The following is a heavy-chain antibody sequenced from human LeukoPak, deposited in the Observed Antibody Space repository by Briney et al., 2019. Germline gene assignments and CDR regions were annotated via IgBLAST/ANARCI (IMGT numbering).Heavy chain of an antibody. CDR1: GFTLSSYW. D-gene: IGHD6-13*01. CDR2: IRQDGGEK. V-gene: IGHV3-7*01. J-gene: IGHJ4*01. Sequence: GGSLRLSCAVSGFTLSSYWMNWVRQAPGKGLEWVASIRQDGGEKSYVDSVKGRFTISRDNTKNSLYLQMSSLRAEDTAVYYCARDGTAAGLYFDLWGQGTLVTVSS. CDR3: ARDGTAAGLYFDL.